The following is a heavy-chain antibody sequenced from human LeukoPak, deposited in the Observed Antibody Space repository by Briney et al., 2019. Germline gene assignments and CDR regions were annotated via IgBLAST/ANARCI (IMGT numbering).Heavy chain of an antibody. CDR1: GGSFSGYY. Sequence: PSETLSLTCAVYGGSFSGYYWSWIRQPPGKGLEWIVEINHSGSTKYNPSLKSRVTISVDTSKNQFSMKLSSVTAADTAVYYCARSRNYSYGFYYFDYWGQGTLVTVSS. J-gene: IGHJ4*02. D-gene: IGHD5-18*01. CDR3: ARSRNYSYGFYYFDY. V-gene: IGHV4-34*01. CDR2: INHSGST.